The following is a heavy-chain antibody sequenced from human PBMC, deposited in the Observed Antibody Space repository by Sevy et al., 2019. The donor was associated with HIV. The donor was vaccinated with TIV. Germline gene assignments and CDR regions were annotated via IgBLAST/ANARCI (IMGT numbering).Heavy chain of an antibody. CDR2: ISYDGSHK. D-gene: IGHD6-13*01. J-gene: IGHJ5*02. CDR3: ARDAGYSVNWYPRFDP. Sequence: GGSLRLSCVASGFSFIHENMNWVRQAPGKGLEWVAVISYDGSHKYYADSVKGRFTISRDDSKSSLYLQMNTLRAEDTAVYYCARDAGYSVNWYPRFDPWGQRTLVTASS. CDR1: GFSFIHEN. V-gene: IGHV3-30*03.